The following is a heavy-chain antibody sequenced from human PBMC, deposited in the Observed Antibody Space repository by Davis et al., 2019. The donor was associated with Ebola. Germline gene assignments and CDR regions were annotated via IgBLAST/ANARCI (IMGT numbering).Heavy chain of an antibody. J-gene: IGHJ6*02. CDR2: MNPNSGNT. CDR1: GYTFTSYY. CDR3: VRSGVRGYYNGMDV. Sequence: ASVKVSCKASGYTFTSYYMHWVRQAPGQGLEWMGWMNPNSGNTGYVEKFQGRVTMTRNTSTSTAYMELSSLRSEDTAVYYCVRSGVRGYYNGMDVWGQGTTVSVSS. V-gene: IGHV1-8*02. D-gene: IGHD1-14*01.